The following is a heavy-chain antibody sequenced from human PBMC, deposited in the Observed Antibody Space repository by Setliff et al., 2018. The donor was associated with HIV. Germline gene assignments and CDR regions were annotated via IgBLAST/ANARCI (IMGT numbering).Heavy chain of an antibody. Sequence: GGSLRLSCAASGFTFSDFYMSWIRQAPGKGLEWVSYISFGYDYTNYADSVKGRFTISRDNAKNSLYLQMNSLRVEDTAVYYCARASYYYDSSGWVDYWGQGTLVTVSS. CDR1: GFTFSDFY. D-gene: IGHD3-22*01. J-gene: IGHJ4*02. CDR3: ARASYYYDSSGWVDY. V-gene: IGHV3-11*03. CDR2: ISFGYDYT.